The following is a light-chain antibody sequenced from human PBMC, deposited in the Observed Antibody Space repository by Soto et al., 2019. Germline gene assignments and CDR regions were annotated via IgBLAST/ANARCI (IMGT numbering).Light chain of an antibody. J-gene: IGKJ1*01. CDR1: QSVSSSY. Sequence: EIVLTQSPGTLSSSPGERATLSCRASQSVSSSYLAWYQQKPGQAPRLLIYGASSRATGIPDRFSGSGSGTDFTLTISRLEPEDSAVYYCQSYENSMWTFGQGTKVQI. CDR2: GAS. CDR3: QSYENSMWT. V-gene: IGKV3-20*01.